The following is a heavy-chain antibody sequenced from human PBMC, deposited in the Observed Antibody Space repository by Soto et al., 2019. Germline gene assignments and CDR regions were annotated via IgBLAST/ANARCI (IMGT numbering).Heavy chain of an antibody. J-gene: IGHJ4*02. D-gene: IGHD6-13*01. CDR2: IYYSGNT. Sequence: SETLSLTCTVSGGSINNYYWSWIRQPPGKGLEWIGYIYYSGNTNYSPSLKSRVTMSVDTSKNQFSLKLSSVTAADTAVYYCARGPLQGIAAAGHYFYYWGQGTLVTVS. CDR3: ARGPLQGIAAAGHYFYY. V-gene: IGHV4-59*12. CDR1: GGSINNYY.